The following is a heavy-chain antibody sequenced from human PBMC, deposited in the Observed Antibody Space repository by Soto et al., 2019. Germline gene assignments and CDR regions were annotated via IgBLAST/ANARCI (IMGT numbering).Heavy chain of an antibody. J-gene: IGHJ3*02. CDR2: IYGSGST. D-gene: IGHD3-22*01. CDR3: ARAYDSNGNHAFDI. CDR1: GGSISGYF. Sequence: SETLSLTCTVSGGSISGYFWSWIRQPAGKGLDWIGRIYGSGSTNYNPSLNSRITMSVDTSKNQFSLKLSSVSAADTAVYYCARAYDSNGNHAFDIWGQGTLVTVSS. V-gene: IGHV4-4*07.